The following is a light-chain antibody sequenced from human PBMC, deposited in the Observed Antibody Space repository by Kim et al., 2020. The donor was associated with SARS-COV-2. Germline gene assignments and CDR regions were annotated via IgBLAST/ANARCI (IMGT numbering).Light chain of an antibody. J-gene: IGLJ2*01. Sequence: VSPGQTARITCSGDTLADQFVYWYQQRPGRAPVLLVFKDTQRPSGISERFTGSTSGTTVSLTISGVQAEDEADYYCQSADSSGTYLFGGGTQLTVL. V-gene: IGLV3-25*03. CDR3: QSADSSGTYL. CDR1: TLADQF. CDR2: KDT.